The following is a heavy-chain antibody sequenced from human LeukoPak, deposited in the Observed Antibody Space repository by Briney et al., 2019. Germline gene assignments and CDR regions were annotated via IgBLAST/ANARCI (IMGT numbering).Heavy chain of an antibody. J-gene: IGHJ6*02. CDR3: VRGGVPYGMDV. V-gene: IGHV1-2*02. D-gene: IGHD1-26*01. CDR2: INTNSGGT. Sequence: ASVKVSCKASGYTFTGYYIHWVRQAPGHGLEWMGWINTNSGGTRYSQKFQGRVTVTRDTSISTAYMEVTSLRSDDTAVYYCVRGGVPYGMDVWGQGTTVTVPS. CDR1: GYTFTGYY.